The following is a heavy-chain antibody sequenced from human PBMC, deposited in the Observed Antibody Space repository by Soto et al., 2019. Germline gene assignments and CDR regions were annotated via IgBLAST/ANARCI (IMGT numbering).Heavy chain of an antibody. CDR1: GGTFSSYA. Sequence: ASVKVSCKASGGTFSSYAISWVRQAPGQGLEWMGGIIPIFGTANYAQKFQGRVTITADESTSTAYMELSSLRSEDTAVYYCARDADTAMTHGGFDYWGQGTLVTVSS. V-gene: IGHV1-69*13. CDR2: IIPIFGTA. CDR3: ARDADTAMTHGGFDY. D-gene: IGHD5-18*01. J-gene: IGHJ4*02.